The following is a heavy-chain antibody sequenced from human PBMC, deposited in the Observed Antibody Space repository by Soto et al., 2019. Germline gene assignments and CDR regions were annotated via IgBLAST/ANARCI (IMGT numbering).Heavy chain of an antibody. CDR3: ATGDYGGNSEGMDV. CDR1: GGSISSGDYY. Sequence: SETLSLTCTVSGGSISSGDYYWSWIRQPPGKGLEWIGSIYYSGSTYYNPSLKSRVTISVDTSKNQFSLKLSSVTAADTAVYYCATGDYGGNSEGMDVWGQGTTVTVSS. V-gene: IGHV4-39*01. J-gene: IGHJ6*02. D-gene: IGHD4-17*01. CDR2: IYYSGST.